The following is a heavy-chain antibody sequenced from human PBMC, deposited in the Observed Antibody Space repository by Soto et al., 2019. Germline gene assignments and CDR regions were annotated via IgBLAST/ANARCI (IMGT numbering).Heavy chain of an antibody. V-gene: IGHV4-34*01. Sequence: SETLSLTYAVYGGSFSGFYWSCIRQPPGKGLEWIGEINHSGSTNYNPSLKSRVTISVDTSKNQFSLKLSSVTAADTAVYYCAREYSSSSRNDAFDIWGQGTMVTVSS. D-gene: IGHD6-6*01. J-gene: IGHJ3*02. CDR2: INHSGST. CDR1: GGSFSGFY. CDR3: AREYSSSSRNDAFDI.